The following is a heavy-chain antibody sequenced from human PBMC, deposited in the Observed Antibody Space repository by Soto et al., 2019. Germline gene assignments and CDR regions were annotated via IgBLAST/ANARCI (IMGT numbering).Heavy chain of an antibody. J-gene: IGHJ6*02. V-gene: IGHV3-74*01. Sequence: GGSLRLSCAASGFTFSSYWMHWVRQAPGKGLVWVSRINSDGSSTSYADSGKGRFTISRDNAKNTLYLQMNSLRAEDTAVYYCAGTPDYDILTGKQYYYYGMDVWGQGTTVTVSS. D-gene: IGHD3-9*01. CDR3: AGTPDYDILTGKQYYYYGMDV. CDR1: GFTFSSYW. CDR2: INSDGSST.